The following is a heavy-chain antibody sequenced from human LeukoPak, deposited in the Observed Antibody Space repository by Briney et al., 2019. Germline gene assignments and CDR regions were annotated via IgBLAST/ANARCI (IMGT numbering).Heavy chain of an antibody. V-gene: IGHV4-34*01. J-gene: IGHJ6*04. CDR2: INHSGST. CDR3: ARGVFVRSSSWYEGYYYYYGMDV. D-gene: IGHD6-13*01. Sequence: PSETLSLTCAVYGGSFSGYYWSWIRLPPGKGLEWIGEINHSGSTNYNPSLKSRVTISVDTSKNQFSLKLSSVTAADTAVYYCARGVFVRSSSWYEGYYYYYGMDVWGKGTTVTVSS. CDR1: GGSFSGYY.